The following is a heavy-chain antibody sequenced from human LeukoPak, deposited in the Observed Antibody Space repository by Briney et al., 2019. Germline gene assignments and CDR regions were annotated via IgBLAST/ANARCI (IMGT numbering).Heavy chain of an antibody. CDR3: AREESGGYFDY. CDR2: INPNSADT. Sequence: ASVKVSCKASGYTFTGYYMHWVRQAPGRGLEWMGWINPNSADTHYAPGFQGRVTMTRDTSIGTAYMELSSLRSEDTAVYYCAREESGGYFDYGGQGTLVTVSS. V-gene: IGHV1-2*02. J-gene: IGHJ4*02. D-gene: IGHD2-8*02. CDR1: GYTFTGYY.